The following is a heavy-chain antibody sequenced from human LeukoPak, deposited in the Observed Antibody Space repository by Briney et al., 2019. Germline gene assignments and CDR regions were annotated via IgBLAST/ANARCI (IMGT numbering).Heavy chain of an antibody. J-gene: IGHJ3*02. D-gene: IGHD3-22*01. CDR2: ISSSSSTI. CDR1: GFTFSSYS. Sequence: GGSLRLSCAASGFTFSSYSMNWVRQAPGKGLEWASYISSSSSTIYYADSVKGRFTISRDNAKNSLYLQMNSLRAEDTAVYYCARDRAGSGYHDAFDIWGQGTMVTVSS. CDR3: ARDRAGSGYHDAFDI. V-gene: IGHV3-48*01.